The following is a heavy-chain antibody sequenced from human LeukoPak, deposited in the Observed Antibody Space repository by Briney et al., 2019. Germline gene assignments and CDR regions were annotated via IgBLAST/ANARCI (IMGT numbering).Heavy chain of an antibody. CDR3: ARGGTVTGYWSPLKNHFDS. CDR2: VSHSGHT. CDR1: GGSFSAYY. J-gene: IGHJ4*02. V-gene: IGHV4-34*01. Sequence: SETLSLTCGVYGGSFSAYYWTWIRQTPGKGLEWIGEVSHSGHTEYNPSLRSRVTILLDTSKNQFSLSVKSVTAADTAVYYCARGGTVTGYWSPLKNHFDSWGQGSLVTVSS. D-gene: IGHD2-21*02.